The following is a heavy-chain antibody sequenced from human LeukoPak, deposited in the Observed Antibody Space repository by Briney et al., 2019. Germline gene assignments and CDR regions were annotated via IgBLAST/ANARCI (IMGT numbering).Heavy chain of an antibody. CDR3: ARLARSWGDAYYFDY. V-gene: IGHV1-18*01. CDR1: GYTFTSYG. CDR2: ISAYNGNT. J-gene: IGHJ4*02. D-gene: IGHD7-27*01. Sequence: GASVKVSCKASGYTFTSYGIGWVRQAPGQGLEWMGWISAYNGNTNYAQKLQGRVTMTTDTSTSTAYMELRSLRSDDTAVYYCARLARSWGDAYYFDYWGQGTLVTVSS.